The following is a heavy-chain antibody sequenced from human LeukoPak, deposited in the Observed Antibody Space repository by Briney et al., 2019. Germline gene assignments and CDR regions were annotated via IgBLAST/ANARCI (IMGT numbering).Heavy chain of an antibody. CDR1: AGSISSHY. CDR3: ARRHHYSYFMDV. V-gene: IGHV4-4*09. Sequence: SETLSLTCTVSAGSISSHYWTWIREPPGKGLEWIGYIFPSGSTYYNLSLKTRVTISVDTSKNQFSLKLSSVTAADTAVYYCARRHHYSYFMDVWGKGTTVTVSS. CDR2: IFPSGST. J-gene: IGHJ6*03.